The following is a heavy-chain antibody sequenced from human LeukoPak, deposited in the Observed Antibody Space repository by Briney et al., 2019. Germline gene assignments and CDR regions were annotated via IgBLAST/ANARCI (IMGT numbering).Heavy chain of an antibody. V-gene: IGHV4-59*01. CDR1: GGSISSYY. CDR3: ARGYYDSSGYYYENWFDP. D-gene: IGHD3-22*01. J-gene: IGHJ5*02. Sequence: SETLSLTCTVSGGSISSYYWSWIRQPPGKGLEWIGYICYSGSTNYNPSLKSRVTISVDTSKNQFSLKLSSVTAADTAVYYCARGYYDSSGYYYENWFDPWGQGTLVTVSS. CDR2: ICYSGST.